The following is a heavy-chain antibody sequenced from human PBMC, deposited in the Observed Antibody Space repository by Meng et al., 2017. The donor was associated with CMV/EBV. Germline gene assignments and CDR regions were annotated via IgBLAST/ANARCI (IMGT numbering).Heavy chain of an antibody. CDR1: GGTFSSYA. CDR2: IIPILGIA. D-gene: IGHD2-2*02. J-gene: IGHJ6*02. Sequence: SVKVSCKASGGTFSSYAISWVRQAPGQGLEWMGGIIPILGIANYAQKFQGRVTITADKSTSTAYMELSSLRSEDTAVYYCTREGGVVVPAAIEHYYYYYGMDVWGQGTTVTVSS. V-gene: IGHV1-69*10. CDR3: TREGGVVVPAAIEHYYYYYGMDV.